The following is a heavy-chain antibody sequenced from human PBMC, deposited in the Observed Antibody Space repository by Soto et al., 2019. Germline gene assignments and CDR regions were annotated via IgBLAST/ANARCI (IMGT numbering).Heavy chain of an antibody. V-gene: IGHV4-4*02. Sequence: QVQLQESGPGLVKPSGTLSLTCAVSGGSISSSNWWSWVRQPPGKGLEWIGEIYHSGSTNYNPSLKSRVTISVDKSKNQFSLKLSSVTAADTAVYYCATLRYRGYCSSTSCLDFDYWGQGTLVTVSS. D-gene: IGHD2-2*01. CDR2: IYHSGST. J-gene: IGHJ4*02. CDR3: ATLRYRGYCSSTSCLDFDY. CDR1: GGSISSSNW.